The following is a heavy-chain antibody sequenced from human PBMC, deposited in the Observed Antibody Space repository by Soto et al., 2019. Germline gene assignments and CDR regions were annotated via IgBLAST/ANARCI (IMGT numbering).Heavy chain of an antibody. CDR2: VIPILGMA. V-gene: IGHV1-69*02. D-gene: IGHD3-10*01. Sequence: QVQLVQSGAEGKKLGPSVKFSCTASEGTFNSNTIIWVRQAPGQGLEWMGRVIPILGMADFAQKFQGRVMITADKSTRTAYMVLSSLRSDDTAIYYCATNYGSGSTHFDYWGQGTLVTVSS. CDR1: EGTFNSNT. J-gene: IGHJ4*02. CDR3: ATNYGSGSTHFDY.